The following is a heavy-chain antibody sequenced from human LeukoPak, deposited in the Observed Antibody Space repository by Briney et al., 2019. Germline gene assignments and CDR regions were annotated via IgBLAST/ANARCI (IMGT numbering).Heavy chain of an antibody. Sequence: PGGSLRLSCVASGFTFSSYWMHWVRQAPGKGLVWVSRINSDGSSTSYADSVKGRFTISRDNSKNTLYLQMNSLRAEDTAVYYCAKANGNWNDRLLDYWGQGTLVTVSS. CDR2: INSDGSST. J-gene: IGHJ4*02. CDR3: AKANGNWNDRLLDY. CDR1: GFTFSSYW. D-gene: IGHD1-20*01. V-gene: IGHV3-74*01.